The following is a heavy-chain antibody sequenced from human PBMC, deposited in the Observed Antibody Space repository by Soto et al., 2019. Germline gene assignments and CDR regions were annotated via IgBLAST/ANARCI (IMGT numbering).Heavy chain of an antibody. Sequence: QVQLVESGGGVVQPGRSLRLSCAASGFTFSTYAMHWVRQAPGKGLEWVATISDDGSNKYYADSVKGRFTISRDNSKNRLYLQMNSLRAEDTAVYYCARAGHGDWFDPWGQGTLVNVSS. CDR1: GFTFSTYA. D-gene: IGHD3-10*01. V-gene: IGHV3-30-3*01. CDR2: ISDDGSNK. CDR3: ARAGHGDWFDP. J-gene: IGHJ5*02.